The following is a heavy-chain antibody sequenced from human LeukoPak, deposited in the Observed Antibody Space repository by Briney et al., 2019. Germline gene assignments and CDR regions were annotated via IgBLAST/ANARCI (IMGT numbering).Heavy chain of an antibody. J-gene: IGHJ4*02. CDR1: GFIFTNYV. V-gene: IGHV3-7*01. CDR3: GRLARNAWYAVDY. CDR2: ILPDGSEK. Sequence: PGGSLRLSCAASGFIFTNYVMSWVRQAPGEGLEWVANILPDGSEKYYLDSVKGRFTISRDNPTNSLYLQINSLRAEDTALYYRGRLARNAWYAVDYWGQGTLVTVSS. D-gene: IGHD6-19*01.